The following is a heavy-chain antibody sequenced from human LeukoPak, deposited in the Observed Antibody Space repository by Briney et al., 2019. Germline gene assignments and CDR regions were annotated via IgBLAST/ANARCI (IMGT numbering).Heavy chain of an antibody. J-gene: IGHJ4*02. Sequence: SETLSLTCAVYGGSFSGYYWSWIRQPPGKGLEWIGSIYYSGSTYYNPSLKSRVTISVDTSKNQFSLKLSSVTAADTAVYYCASTIRRGTMIALNYWGQGTLVTVSS. CDR1: GGSFSGYY. D-gene: IGHD3-22*01. CDR3: ASTIRRGTMIALNY. CDR2: IYYSGST. V-gene: IGHV4-34*01.